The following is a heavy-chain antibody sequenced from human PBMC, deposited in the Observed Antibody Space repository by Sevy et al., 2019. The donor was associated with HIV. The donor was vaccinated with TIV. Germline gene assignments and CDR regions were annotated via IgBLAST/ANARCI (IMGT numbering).Heavy chain of an antibody. V-gene: IGHV4-61*01. CDR1: GGSVSSGSYY. CDR2: IYYSGST. CDR3: ARMTYYEFWSGYSSWLDY. D-gene: IGHD3-3*01. J-gene: IGHJ4*02. Sequence: SETLSLTCTVSGGSVSSGSYYWSWIRQPPGKGLEWIGYIYYSGSTNYNPSLKSRVTISVDTSKNQFSLKLSSVTAADTAEDNCARMTYYEFWSGYSSWLDYWGQGTLVPVSS.